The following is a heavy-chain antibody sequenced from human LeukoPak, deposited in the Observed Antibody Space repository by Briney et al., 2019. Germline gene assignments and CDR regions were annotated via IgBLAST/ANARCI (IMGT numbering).Heavy chain of an antibody. CDR2: INHSGST. CDR1: GGSFSGYY. Sequence: SETLSLTCAVYGGSFSGYYWSWIRQPPGKGLEWIGEINHSGSTNYNPSLKSRVTISVDTSKNQFSLQLNSVTPEDTAVYYCARDLGTTAWIQLWSRSYYYMDVWGKGTTVTVSS. D-gene: IGHD5-18*01. CDR3: ARDLGTTAWIQLWSRSYYYMDV. V-gene: IGHV4-34*01. J-gene: IGHJ6*03.